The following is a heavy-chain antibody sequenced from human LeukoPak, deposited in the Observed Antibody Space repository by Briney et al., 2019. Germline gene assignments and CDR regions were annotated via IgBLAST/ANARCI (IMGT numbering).Heavy chain of an antibody. D-gene: IGHD3-10*01. Sequence: ASVKVSCKASGYTFTSYYMHWVRQAPGQGLEWMGIINPSGGSTSYAQKFQGRVTMTRNTSISTAYMELSSLRSEDTAVYYCARWFGELSTGNWFDPWGQGTLVTVSS. CDR2: INPSGGST. J-gene: IGHJ5*02. CDR1: GYTFTSYY. V-gene: IGHV1-46*01. CDR3: ARWFGELSTGNWFDP.